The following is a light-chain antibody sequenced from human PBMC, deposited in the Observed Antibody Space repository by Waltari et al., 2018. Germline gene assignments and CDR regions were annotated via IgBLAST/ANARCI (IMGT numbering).Light chain of an antibody. CDR1: QSVSSY. CDR3: QQRSNWPPIFT. Sequence: EIVLTQSPATLSLSPGERATLSCRASQSVSSYLAWYQQKPGQAPGLLSYDASNRATGIPDRFSGSGSGTDVTLTISSLEPEDVAVYYCQQRSNWPPIFTFGPGPKVDIK. V-gene: IGKV3-11*01. J-gene: IGKJ3*01. CDR2: DAS.